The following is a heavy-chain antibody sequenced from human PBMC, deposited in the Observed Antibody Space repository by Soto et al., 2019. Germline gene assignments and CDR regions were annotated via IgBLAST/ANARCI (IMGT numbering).Heavy chain of an antibody. D-gene: IGHD5-18*01. CDR3: AKQFNVSYGYHFDY. CDR2: ISYDGSNK. Sequence: QVQLVESGGGVVQPGRSLRLSCAASGFTFSSYGMHWVRQAPGKGLEWVAVISYDGSNKYYADSVKGRFTISRDNSKNTLYLQMNSLRAEDTAVYYCAKQFNVSYGYHFDYWGQRTLVTVSS. CDR1: GFTFSSYG. V-gene: IGHV3-30*18. J-gene: IGHJ4*02.